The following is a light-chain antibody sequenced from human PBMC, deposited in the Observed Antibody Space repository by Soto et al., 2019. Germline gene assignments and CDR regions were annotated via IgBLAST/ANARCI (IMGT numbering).Light chain of an antibody. CDR3: QQYGSSPTWT. CDR2: GAS. V-gene: IGKV3-20*01. CDR1: QSVSSTY. Sequence: EIVLTQSPGTLSLSPGERGTLSCRASQSVSSTYLAWYQQKPGQAPTLLIYGASSRATGIPDRFSGSGSGTDFTLTISRLEPEDFAVYYCQQYGSSPTWTFGQGTKVDIK. J-gene: IGKJ1*01.